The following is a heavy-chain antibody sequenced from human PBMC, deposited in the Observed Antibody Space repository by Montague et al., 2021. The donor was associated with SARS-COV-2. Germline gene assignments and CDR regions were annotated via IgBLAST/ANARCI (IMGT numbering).Heavy chain of an antibody. Sequence: SLRLSCAASGFTFSTYWMHWVRQAPGKGLVWVSRINEDGTTRDHADSVKGRFTISRDNARNTLYLEMNSLRAEDTAVYYCTRDIGGGYGYWGQGALVTVSS. J-gene: IGHJ4*02. V-gene: IGHV3-74*01. D-gene: IGHD3-16*01. CDR1: GFTFSTYW. CDR2: INEDGTTR. CDR3: TRDIGGGYGY.